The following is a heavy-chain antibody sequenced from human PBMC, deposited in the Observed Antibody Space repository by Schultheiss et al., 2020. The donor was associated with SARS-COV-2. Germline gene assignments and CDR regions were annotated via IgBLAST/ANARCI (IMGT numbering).Heavy chain of an antibody. D-gene: IGHD4-17*01. CDR3: AKENYGDYVGAFDI. J-gene: IGHJ3*02. V-gene: IGHV3-21*04. Sequence: GGSLRLSCAASGFTFSSYWMHWVRQAPGKGLEWVSSISSSSSYIYYADSVKGRFTISRDNAKNSLYLQMNSLRAEDTAVYYCAKENYGDYVGAFDIWGQGTMVTVSS. CDR2: ISSSSSYI. CDR1: GFTFSSYW.